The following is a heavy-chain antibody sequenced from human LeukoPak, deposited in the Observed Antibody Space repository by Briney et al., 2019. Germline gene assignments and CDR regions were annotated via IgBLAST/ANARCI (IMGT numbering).Heavy chain of an antibody. V-gene: IGHV4-4*07. Sequence: SETLSLTCTVSGGSISSYYWSWIRQPAGKGLEWIGRIYTSGSTNYNPSLKSRVTMSVDTSKNQFSLKLSSVTAADTAVYYCARRQGYSSGWYNRNPKNYYYYYYMDVWGKGTTVTISS. J-gene: IGHJ6*03. CDR1: GGSISSYY. CDR2: IYTSGST. D-gene: IGHD6-19*01. CDR3: ARRQGYSSGWYNRNPKNYYYYYYMDV.